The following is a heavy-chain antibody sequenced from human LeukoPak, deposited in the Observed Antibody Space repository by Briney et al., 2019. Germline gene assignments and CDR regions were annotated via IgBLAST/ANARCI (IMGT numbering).Heavy chain of an antibody. V-gene: IGHV4-59*01. Sequence: PSETLSLTCTVSGGSISSYYWSWIRQPPGKGLEWIGYIYYSGSTNYNPSLKSRVTISVDTYKNQFSLKLSSVTAADTAVYYFARVSRGGTYYFDYWGQGTLVTVSS. CDR2: IYYSGST. J-gene: IGHJ4*02. CDR1: GGSISSYY. CDR3: ARVSRGGTYYFDY. D-gene: IGHD1-26*01.